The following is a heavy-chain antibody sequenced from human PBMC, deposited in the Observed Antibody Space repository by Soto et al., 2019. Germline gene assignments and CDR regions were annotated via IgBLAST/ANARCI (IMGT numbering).Heavy chain of an antibody. CDR2: MNPNSGNT. V-gene: IGHV1-8*01. CDR1: GYTFTSYD. CDR3: ARGPHYDFWSGYRYYYYMDV. Sequence: ASVKVSCKASGYTFTSYDINWVRQATGQGLEWMGWMNPNSGNTGYAQKFQGRVTMTRNTSISTAYMELSSLRSEDTAVYYCARGPHYDFWSGYRYYYYMDVRGKRTTVTVSS. J-gene: IGHJ6*03. D-gene: IGHD3-3*01.